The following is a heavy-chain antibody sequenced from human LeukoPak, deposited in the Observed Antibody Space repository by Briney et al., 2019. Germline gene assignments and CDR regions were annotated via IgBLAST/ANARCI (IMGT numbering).Heavy chain of an antibody. Sequence: PSETLSLTCTISGGSISSSSYYWGWIRQPPGKGLEWIGSIYYSGSTYYNPSLNSRVTISVDTSKNQFSLKLSSVTAADTAVYYCARLQRWFGDSPHFDYWGQGTLVTVSS. CDR3: ARLQRWFGDSPHFDY. CDR2: IYYSGST. D-gene: IGHD3-10*01. V-gene: IGHV4-39*01. CDR1: GGSISSSSYY. J-gene: IGHJ4*02.